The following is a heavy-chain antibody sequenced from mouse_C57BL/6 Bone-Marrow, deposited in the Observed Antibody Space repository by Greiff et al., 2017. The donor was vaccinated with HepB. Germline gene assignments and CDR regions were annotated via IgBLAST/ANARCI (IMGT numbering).Heavy chain of an antibody. V-gene: IGHV5-9-1*02. CDR1: GFTFSSYA. D-gene: IGHD2-4*01. J-gene: IGHJ4*01. CDR2: ISSGGDYI. CDR3: TRSIYYEAMDY. Sequence: EVKLQESGEGLVKPGGSLKLSCAASGFTFSSYAMSWVRQTPEKRLEWVAYISSGGDYIYYADTVKGRFTISRDNARNTLYLQMSSLKSEDTAMYYCTRSIYYEAMDYWGRGTSVTVSS.